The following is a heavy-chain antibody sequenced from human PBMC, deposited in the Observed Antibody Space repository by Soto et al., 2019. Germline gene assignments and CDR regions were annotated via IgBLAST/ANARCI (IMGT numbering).Heavy chain of an antibody. CDR2: IWYDGSNK. D-gene: IGHD3-22*01. J-gene: IGHJ5*02. CDR3: ARAGRKDSSGYDGLDP. CDR1: GFTFSSYG. V-gene: IGHV3-33*01. Sequence: SLRLSCAASGFTFSSYGMHWVRQAPGKGLEWVAVIWYDGSNKYYADSVKGRFTISRDNSKNTLYLQMNSLRAEDTAVYYCARAGRKDSSGYDGLDPWGQRTLLTVSS.